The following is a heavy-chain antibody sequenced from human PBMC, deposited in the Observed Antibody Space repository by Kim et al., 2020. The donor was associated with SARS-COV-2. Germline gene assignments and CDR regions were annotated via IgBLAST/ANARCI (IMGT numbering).Heavy chain of an antibody. CDR1: GFTFSSYA. Sequence: GGSLRLSCAASGFTFSSYAMSWVRQAPGKGLEWVSAISGSGGSTYYADSVKGRFTISRDNSKNTLYLQMNSLRAEDTAVYYCAKHYYDSSGYMVGAFDIWGQGTMVTVSS. CDR3: AKHYYDSSGYMVGAFDI. D-gene: IGHD3-22*01. V-gene: IGHV3-23*01. CDR2: ISGSGGST. J-gene: IGHJ3*02.